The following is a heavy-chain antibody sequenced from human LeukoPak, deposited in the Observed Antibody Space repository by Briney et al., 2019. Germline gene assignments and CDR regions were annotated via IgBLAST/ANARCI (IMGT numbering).Heavy chain of an antibody. D-gene: IGHD3-22*01. CDR3: ARRYYYDSSGLDY. Sequence: KSSETLSLTCTVSGGSISSSSYYWGWIRQPPGKGPEWIGSIYYSGGTYYNPSLKSRVTISVDTSKNQFSLKLSSVTAADTAVYYCARRYYYDSSGLDYRGQGTLVTVSS. J-gene: IGHJ4*02. CDR2: IYYSGGT. CDR1: GGSISSSSYY. V-gene: IGHV4-39*01.